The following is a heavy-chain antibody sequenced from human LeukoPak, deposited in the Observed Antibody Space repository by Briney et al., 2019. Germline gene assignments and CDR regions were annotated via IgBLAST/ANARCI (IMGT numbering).Heavy chain of an antibody. CDR1: GFTFGDYA. D-gene: IGHD3-22*01. CDR2: TRSKAYGGTT. Sequence: GGSLRLSCTASGFTFGDYAMSWFRQAPGKGLEWVGFTRSKAYGGTTEYAASVKGRFTISRDDSKSIAYLQMNSLKTEDTAVYYCTRVSYYDSSGYYVDYWGQGTLVTVSS. V-gene: IGHV3-49*03. CDR3: TRVSYYDSSGYYVDY. J-gene: IGHJ4*02.